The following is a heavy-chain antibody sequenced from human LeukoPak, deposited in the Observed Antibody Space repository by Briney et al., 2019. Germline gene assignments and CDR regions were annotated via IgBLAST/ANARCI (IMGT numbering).Heavy chain of an antibody. J-gene: IGHJ3*02. Sequence: PSETLSLTCAVYGGSFSGYYWSWIRQPPGKGLEWIGEINHSGSTNYNPSLKSRVTISVDTSKNQFSLKMSSVTAADTAVYYCARLLLVNGGYASGAYHEGPDTYDIWGQGTMVTVSA. CDR3: ARLLLVNGGYASGAYHEGPDTYDI. D-gene: IGHD3-10*01. V-gene: IGHV4-34*01. CDR1: GGSFSGYY. CDR2: INHSGST.